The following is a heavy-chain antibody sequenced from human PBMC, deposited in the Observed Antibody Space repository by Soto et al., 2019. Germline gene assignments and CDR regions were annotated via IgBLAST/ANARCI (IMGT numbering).Heavy chain of an antibody. J-gene: IGHJ5*02. CDR3: ARHRINRGSWYWVDP. CDR2: IYYSGSI. Sequence: PSETLSLTCTVSGGSISSSDHYWAWIRQPPGKGLERLATIYYSGSIYYSPSLKSRATISVDTSKNQIPLNLTSVTAADTALYYCARHRINRGSWYWVDPWGQGTLVTVSS. CDR1: GGSISSSDHY. D-gene: IGHD6-13*01. V-gene: IGHV4-39*01.